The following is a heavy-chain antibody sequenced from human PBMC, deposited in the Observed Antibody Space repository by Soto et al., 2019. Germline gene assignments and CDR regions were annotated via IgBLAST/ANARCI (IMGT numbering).Heavy chain of an antibody. D-gene: IGHD6-13*01. CDR1: GFTFTSYS. V-gene: IGHV3-48*02. J-gene: IGHJ4*02. CDR2: ISGNARTI. CDR3: ARDDGPGIAAAFGY. Sequence: EVQLVESGGGLVQPGGSLRLSCAASGFTFTSYSINWVRQAPGKGLEWLSFISGNARTIYYADSVKGRFTVSRDNAKNSIYLQMSSLRDDDTAVYYCARDDGPGIAAAFGYWGQGTLVTVSS.